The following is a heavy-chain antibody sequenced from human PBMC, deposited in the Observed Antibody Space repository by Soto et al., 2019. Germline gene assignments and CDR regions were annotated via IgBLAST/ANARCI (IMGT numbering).Heavy chain of an antibody. CDR1: GGCISSYY. V-gene: IGHV4-59*01. J-gene: IGHJ4*02. CDR3: ARAIDFDY. CDR2: IYYTGTT. Sequence: SETLSLACPGSGGCISSYYWSWIRQPPGKGLEWIGYIYYTGTTNYNPSLKSRVTISVDTSKNQISLKLDSVTAADTAMYYCARAIDFDYSGQGTLVTVSS.